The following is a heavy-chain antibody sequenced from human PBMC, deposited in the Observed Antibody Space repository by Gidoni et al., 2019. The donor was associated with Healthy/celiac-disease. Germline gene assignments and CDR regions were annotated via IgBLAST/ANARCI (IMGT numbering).Heavy chain of an antibody. CDR2: ISGSGGSK. D-gene: IGHD1-20*01. V-gene: IGHV3-23*01. CDR1: RFPFSSYA. Sequence: EVQLLESGGGLVQPGGSLRLPCSASRFPFSSYAMSWVRQAPGKGLEWVSAISGSGGSKYYADSVKSRFTISRDNSKNTLYLQMNSLRAEDTAVYYCAKDPGITGTPGYFDYWGQGTLVTVSS. J-gene: IGHJ4*02. CDR3: AKDPGITGTPGYFDY.